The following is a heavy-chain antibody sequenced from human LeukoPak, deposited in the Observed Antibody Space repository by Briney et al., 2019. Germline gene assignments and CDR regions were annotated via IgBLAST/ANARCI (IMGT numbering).Heavy chain of an antibody. CDR3: ANSYSSGWYYFFDY. Sequence: SGGSLRLSCAASGFTFSRYWMHWVRQAPGKGLVWVSRINIDGSGTTYADSVKGRFTISRDNAKNTLYLQMNSLRADDTAVYYCANSYSSGWYYFFDYWGQGTQVIVSS. CDR1: GFTFSRYW. J-gene: IGHJ4*02. D-gene: IGHD6-19*01. V-gene: IGHV3-74*01. CDR2: INIDGSGT.